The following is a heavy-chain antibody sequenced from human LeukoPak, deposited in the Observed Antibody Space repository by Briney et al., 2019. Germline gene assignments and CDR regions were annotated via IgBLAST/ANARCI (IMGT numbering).Heavy chain of an antibody. CDR2: IYYSGST. CDR1: GGSISSGYY. J-gene: IGHJ4*02. V-gene: IGHV4-31*03. CDR3: AREGTYYYGSGSYSS. Sequence: SETLSLTCTVSGGSISSGYYWSWIRQHPGKGLEWIGYIYYSGSTYYNPSLKSRVTISVDTSKNQFSLKLSSVTAADTAVYYCAREGTYYYGSGSYSSWGQGTLVTVSS. D-gene: IGHD3-10*01.